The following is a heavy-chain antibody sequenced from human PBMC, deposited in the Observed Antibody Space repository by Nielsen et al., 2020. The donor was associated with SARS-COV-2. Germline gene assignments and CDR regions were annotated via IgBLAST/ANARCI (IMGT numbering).Heavy chain of an antibody. V-gene: IGHV3-73*01. D-gene: IGHD2/OR15-2a*01. CDR2: IRSEANDYAT. J-gene: IGHJ4*02. CDR3: TRGLSDF. Sequence: LSLTCVASGFTFSGSAMHWVRQASGKGLEWLGRIRSEANDYATAYAASVKGRFTISRDDSKNTAYLQMNSLKTEDTAVYYCTRGLSDFWGQGTLVTVSS. CDR1: GFTFSGSA.